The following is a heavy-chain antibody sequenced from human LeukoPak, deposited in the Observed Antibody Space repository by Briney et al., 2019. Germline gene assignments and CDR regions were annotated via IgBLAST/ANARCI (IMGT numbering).Heavy chain of an antibody. Sequence: GESLKISCKGSGYSFTSYWIGWVRQMPGKGLEWMGIIYPGDSDTRYSPSFQGQVTISADKSISTAYLQWSSLKASGTAMYYCARRIAAAGTWFDPWGQGTLVTVSS. CDR1: GYSFTSYW. V-gene: IGHV5-51*01. J-gene: IGHJ5*02. D-gene: IGHD6-13*01. CDR3: ARRIAAAGTWFDP. CDR2: IYPGDSDT.